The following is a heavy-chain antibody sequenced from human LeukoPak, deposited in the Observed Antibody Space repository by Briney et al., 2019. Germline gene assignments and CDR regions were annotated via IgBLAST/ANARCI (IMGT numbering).Heavy chain of an antibody. J-gene: IGHJ6*03. D-gene: IGHD1-26*01. Sequence: PSETLSLTCTVSGYSISSGYYWGWIRQPPGKGLEWIGSIYHSGSTYYNPSLKSRVTISVDTSKNQFSLKLSSVTAADTAVYYCHIYGGSYSRSYYYMDVWGKGTTVTVSS. CDR1: GYSISSGYY. V-gene: IGHV4-38-2*02. CDR3: HIYGGSYSRSYYYMDV. CDR2: IYHSGST.